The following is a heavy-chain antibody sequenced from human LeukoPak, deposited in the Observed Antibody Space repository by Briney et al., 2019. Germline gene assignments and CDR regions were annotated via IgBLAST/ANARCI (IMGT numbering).Heavy chain of an antibody. V-gene: IGHV3-23*01. J-gene: IGHJ4*02. CDR1: GFTFSSYG. CDR3: AKVKGSEGYCSITSCLADY. Sequence: GRSLRLSCAVSGFTFSSYGMTWVRQAPGEGLEWVSAISSSGGNTYYADSVKGRFTISRDNSKNTLYLQLNSLRSEDTAVYYCAKVKGSEGYCSITSCLADYWGQGTLVTVSS. D-gene: IGHD2-2*01. CDR2: ISSSGGNT.